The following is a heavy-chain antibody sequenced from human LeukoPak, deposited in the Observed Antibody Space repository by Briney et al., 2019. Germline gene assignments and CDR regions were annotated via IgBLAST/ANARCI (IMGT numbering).Heavy chain of an antibody. J-gene: IGHJ4*02. CDR3: AKDYYYYDSSGYYYD. D-gene: IGHD3-22*01. Sequence: PGGSLRLSCAASGFTFSSYGMHWVRQAPGKGLEWVAFIRYDGSNKYYADSVKGRFTISRDNSKNTLYLQMNSLRAEDTAVYYCAKDYYYYDSSGYYYDWGQGTLVTVSS. CDR1: GFTFSSYG. V-gene: IGHV3-30*02. CDR2: IRYDGSNK.